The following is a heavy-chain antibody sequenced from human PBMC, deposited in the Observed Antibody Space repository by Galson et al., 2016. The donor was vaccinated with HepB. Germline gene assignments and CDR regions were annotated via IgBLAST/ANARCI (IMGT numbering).Heavy chain of an antibody. J-gene: IGHJ4*02. V-gene: IGHV3-7*01. D-gene: IGHD2-21*02. CDR3: ARDSWCGPDCFYFDF. Sequence: SLRLSCAASGFTFSDYWMTWFRQAPGKGLEWMGNIRHDGTEKNYGESVRGRFSTSRDNAENTLYLQMNNLRADDTATYFCARDSWCGPDCFYFDFWGQGALVTVAS. CDR1: GFTFSDYW. CDR2: IRHDGTEK.